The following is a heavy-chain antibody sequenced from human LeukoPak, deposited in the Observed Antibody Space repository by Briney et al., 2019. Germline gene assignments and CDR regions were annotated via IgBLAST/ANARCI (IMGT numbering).Heavy chain of an antibody. CDR1: GFTFSNYA. CDR2: ISGSGGAT. J-gene: IGHJ6*02. V-gene: IGHV3-23*01. D-gene: IGHD2-21*01. Sequence: GGSLRLSCAASGFTFSNYAMSWVRQAPGKGLEWVSGISGSGGATYYADSVKGRFTISRDNSKNTLYLQMSGLRAEDTAVYYCAKKVITYYYGMDVWGQGTAVTVSS. CDR3: AKKVITYYYGMDV.